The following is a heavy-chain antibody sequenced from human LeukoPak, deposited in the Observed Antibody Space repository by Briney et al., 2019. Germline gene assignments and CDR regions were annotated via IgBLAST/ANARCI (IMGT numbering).Heavy chain of an antibody. CDR3: ARVSGAMIVEWDAFDI. J-gene: IGHJ3*02. CDR2: INPNSGGT. V-gene: IGHV1-2*02. D-gene: IGHD3-22*01. CDR1: GYTFTGYY. Sequence: GASVKVSCKASGYTFTGYYMHWVRQAPGQGLEWMGWINPNSGGTNYAQKFQGRVTMTRDTSISTAYMELSRLRSDDTAVYYCARVSGAMIVEWDAFDIWGQGTMVTVSS.